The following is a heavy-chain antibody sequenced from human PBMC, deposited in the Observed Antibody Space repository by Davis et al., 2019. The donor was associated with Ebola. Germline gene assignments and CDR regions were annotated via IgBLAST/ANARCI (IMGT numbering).Heavy chain of an antibody. Sequence: LSLTCAASGFTFSSYAMSWVRQAPGKGLEWVANIKQDGSEKYYVDSVKGRFTISRDNAKNSLYLQMNSLRAEDTAVYYCAREGTIRGVNFDYWGQGTLVTVSS. V-gene: IGHV3-7*03. CDR2: IKQDGSEK. D-gene: IGHD3-10*01. CDR1: GFTFSSYA. J-gene: IGHJ4*02. CDR3: AREGTIRGVNFDY.